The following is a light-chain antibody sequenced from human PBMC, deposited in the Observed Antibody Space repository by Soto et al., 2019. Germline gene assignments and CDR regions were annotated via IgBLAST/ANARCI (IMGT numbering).Light chain of an antibody. CDR1: SSDVGGYNY. V-gene: IGLV2-8*01. Sequence: QSALTQPPSASGSPGQSVTISCTGTSSDVGGYNYVSWFQQHPGNAPKLIIHEVNHRPSGVPDRFSGSKSGNTASLTVSVLQAEDEGTYYCSSYGGYNNVVFGPGTKV. J-gene: IGLJ1*01. CDR3: SSYGGYNNVV. CDR2: EVN.